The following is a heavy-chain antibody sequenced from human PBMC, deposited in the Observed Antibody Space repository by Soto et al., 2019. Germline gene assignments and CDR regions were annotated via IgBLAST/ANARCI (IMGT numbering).Heavy chain of an antibody. J-gene: IGHJ4*02. D-gene: IGHD3-16*02. V-gene: IGHV3-21*01. Sequence: GGSLRLSCAASGFTFSRYSMNWVRQAPGKGLEWVSSISSSSSYIYYADSVKGRFTISRDNAKNSLYLQMNSLRAEDTAVYYCARDPIGFFDYWGQGTLVTVSS. CDR3: ARDPIGFFDY. CDR1: GFTFSRYS. CDR2: ISSSSSYI.